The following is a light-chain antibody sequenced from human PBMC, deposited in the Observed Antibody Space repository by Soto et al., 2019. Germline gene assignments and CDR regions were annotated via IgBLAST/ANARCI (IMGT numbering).Light chain of an antibody. CDR2: KSD. CDR3: ASWDDSLSGYV. Sequence: QAVVTQPPSASGTPGQRVTISCSGSSSSIGTNYVYWYQQLPGTAPKLLIYKSDRRPSGVPDRFSGSQSGTSASLAISGLRSEDEADYHCASWDDSLSGYVFGPGTKLTVL. CDR1: SSSIGTNY. V-gene: IGLV1-47*01. J-gene: IGLJ1*01.